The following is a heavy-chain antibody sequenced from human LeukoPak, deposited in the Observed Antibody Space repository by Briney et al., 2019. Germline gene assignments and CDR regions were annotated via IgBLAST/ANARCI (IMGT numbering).Heavy chain of an antibody. V-gene: IGHV3-30*02. CDR1: GSTFSTYG. D-gene: IGHD3-10*02. CDR3: AKGVVVPPTYFDY. Sequence: GGPLRLSCAASGSTFSTYGMHWFRQAPGKGLEWLAYMRYDGSIQYYADSVKGRFTISRDNSKNTLYLQLNSLNAEDTAVYYCAKGVVVPPTYFDYWGRGTLVTVSS. CDR2: MRYDGSIQ. J-gene: IGHJ4*02.